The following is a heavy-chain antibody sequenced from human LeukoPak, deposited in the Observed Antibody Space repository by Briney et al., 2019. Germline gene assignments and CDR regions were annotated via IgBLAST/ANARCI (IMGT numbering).Heavy chain of an antibody. V-gene: IGHV3-7*01. Sequence: PGGSLRLSCVASGFTFNAYWMSWVRQAPGKGLEWVANIKEDGGEKYYVDSVKGRFTISRDNAQNSLYLQMNSLRVEDTAVYYCARYSAYSSDHWGQGTLVTVSS. CDR1: GFTFNAYW. CDR2: IKEDGGEK. D-gene: IGHD3-16*01. J-gene: IGHJ4*02. CDR3: ARYSAYSSDH.